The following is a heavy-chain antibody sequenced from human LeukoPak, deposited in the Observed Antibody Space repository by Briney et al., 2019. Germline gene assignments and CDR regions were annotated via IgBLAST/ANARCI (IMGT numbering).Heavy chain of an antibody. V-gene: IGHV3-21*01. CDR3: ARPYDTRGYFPDY. D-gene: IGHD3-22*01. CDR1: GFTFSSYA. Sequence: GRSLRLSCAASGFTFSSYAMSWARQAPGKGLEWVSSISRGSDHIFYADSMKGRFTISRDNAKNSLYLQMNSLGAEDTAVYYCARPYDTRGYFPDYWGQGTLVTVSS. J-gene: IGHJ4*02. CDR2: ISRGSDHI.